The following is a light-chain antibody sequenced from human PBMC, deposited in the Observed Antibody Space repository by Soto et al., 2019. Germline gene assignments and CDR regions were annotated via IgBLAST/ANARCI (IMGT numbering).Light chain of an antibody. J-gene: IGKJ5*01. CDR2: GAS. CDR1: QSVSSSY. Sequence: PGEGATLSCRASQSVSSSYIAWYQQRPGQTPSLLIYGASTRATGIPDRFSGSGSGTHFTLTISRLEPGDFAVYYCQHFGGTTFTFGQGTRLEIK. V-gene: IGKV3-20*01. CDR3: QHFGGTTFT.